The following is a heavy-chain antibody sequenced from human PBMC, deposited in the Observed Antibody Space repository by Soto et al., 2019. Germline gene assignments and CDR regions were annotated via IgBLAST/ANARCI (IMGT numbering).Heavy chain of an antibody. V-gene: IGHV3-23*01. J-gene: IGHJ4*02. D-gene: IGHD6-19*01. Sequence: EVQLLESGGGLVQPGGSLRLSCAASGFTFSSYAMNWVRQAPGEGLEWVSVISGSGGSTYYADSLKCRFTISSDNSTTTLYLQMTGPSAADTAVYYCARRSSGWYFDYWGQGTLVTVSS. CDR3: ARRSSGWYFDY. CDR1: GFTFSSYA. CDR2: ISGSGGST.